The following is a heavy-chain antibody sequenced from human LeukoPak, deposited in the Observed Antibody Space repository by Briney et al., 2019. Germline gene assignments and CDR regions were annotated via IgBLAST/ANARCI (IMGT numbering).Heavy chain of an antibody. D-gene: IGHD6-19*01. J-gene: IGHJ6*04. CDR2: ISSSSSYI. Sequence: PGGSLRLSCAASGFTFSSYSMNWVRQAPGKGLEWVSSISSSSSYIYYADSVKGRFTISRENAKNSLYLQMNSLRAGDTAVYYCARATVIGTVPVPGFLDVWGKGTTVTVSS. CDR3: ARATVIGTVPVPGFLDV. V-gene: IGHV3-21*01. CDR1: GFTFSSYS.